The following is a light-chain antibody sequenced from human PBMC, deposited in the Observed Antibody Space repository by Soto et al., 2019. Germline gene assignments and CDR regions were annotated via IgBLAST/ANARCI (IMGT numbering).Light chain of an antibody. CDR3: QQYNNWPQT. CDR1: QSVSSN. Sequence: ETVMTQSPATLSVSPGERATLSCRASQSVSSNLAWYQQKPGQAPRLLIYGASTRATGIPARFSGSGSGTEFTLTISSLQSEDFAVYYCQQYNNWPQTCGQGTK. V-gene: IGKV3-15*01. CDR2: GAS. J-gene: IGKJ1*01.